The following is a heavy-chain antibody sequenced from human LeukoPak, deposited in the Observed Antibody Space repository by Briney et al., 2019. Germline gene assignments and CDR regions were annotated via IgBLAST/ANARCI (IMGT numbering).Heavy chain of an antibody. CDR1: GGSISSGSYY. V-gene: IGHV4-61*02. J-gene: IGHJ2*01. D-gene: IGHD2-2*01. CDR2: IYTSGST. CDR3: ARGALVVVPAGNWYFDL. Sequence: PSQTLSLTCTVSGGSISSGSYYWSWIRQPAGKGLEWIGRIYTSGSTNYNPSLKSRVTISVDTSKNQFSLKLSSVTAADTAAYYCARGALVVVPAGNWYFDLWGRGTLVTVSS.